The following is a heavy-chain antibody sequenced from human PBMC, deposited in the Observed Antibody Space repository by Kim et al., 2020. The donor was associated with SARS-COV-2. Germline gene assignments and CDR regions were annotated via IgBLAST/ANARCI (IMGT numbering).Heavy chain of an antibody. J-gene: IGHJ5*02. CDR3: AREWQGWFDP. CDR2: GGT. V-gene: IGHV4-31*02. Sequence: GGTSQTPSLKSRVTRSVEPSKNQFSLKLSSVTAADTAVYYCAREWQGWFDPWGQGTLVTVSS.